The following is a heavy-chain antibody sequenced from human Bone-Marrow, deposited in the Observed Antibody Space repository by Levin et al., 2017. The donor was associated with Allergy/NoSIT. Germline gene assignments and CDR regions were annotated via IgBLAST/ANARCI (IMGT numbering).Heavy chain of an antibody. J-gene: IGHJ4*02. CDR1: SLTTAGLS. D-gene: IGHD1-1*01. CDR3: AHGSGTLFDF. V-gene: IGHV2-5*02. CDR2: VFWDDDK. Sequence: SLTTAGLSVGWLRQPPGKALEWLAIVFWDDDKYFSPSLESRLSITRDPSKNQVVLTMTNMDPVDTGTYYCAHGSGTLFDFWGQGTLVTVSS.